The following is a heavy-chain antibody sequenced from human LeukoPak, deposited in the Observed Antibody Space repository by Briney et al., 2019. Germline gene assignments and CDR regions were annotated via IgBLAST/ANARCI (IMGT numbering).Heavy chain of an antibody. Sequence: GRSKRLSCAASGFTFSSYAMHWVRQAPGKGLEWVAVISYDGSNKYYADSVKGRFTISRDNAKNSLYLQMNSLRAEDTAVYYCARVAQTRQYSSSWYFDYWGQGTLVTVSS. J-gene: IGHJ4*02. D-gene: IGHD6-13*01. CDR3: ARVAQTRQYSSSWYFDY. CDR2: ISYDGSNK. V-gene: IGHV3-30-3*01. CDR1: GFTFSSYA.